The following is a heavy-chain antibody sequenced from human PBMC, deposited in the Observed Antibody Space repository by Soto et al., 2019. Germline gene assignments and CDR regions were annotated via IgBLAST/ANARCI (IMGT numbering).Heavy chain of an antibody. D-gene: IGHD3-9*01. CDR3: ARSTYYDILTGSYYYYAMDV. Sequence: GSLRLSCAASGFTVGSNYMSWVRQAPGKGLEWVSVIYSEGTPYYADSVKGRFTISRENSNNTLYLHMNNLRAEDTAVYYCARSTYYDILTGSYYYYAMDVWVQGTTVTVSS. CDR2: IYSEGTP. V-gene: IGHV3-53*01. CDR1: GFTVGSNY. J-gene: IGHJ6*02.